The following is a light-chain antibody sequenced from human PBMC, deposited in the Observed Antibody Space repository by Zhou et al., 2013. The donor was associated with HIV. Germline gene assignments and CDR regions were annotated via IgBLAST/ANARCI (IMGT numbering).Light chain of an antibody. J-gene: IGKJ2*03. CDR2: AAS. V-gene: IGKV1-39*01. Sequence: DIQMTQSPSSLSASVGDRVTITCRASQSISSYLNWYQQKPGKAPKLLIYAASSLQSGVPSRFSGSGSGTEFTLTISSLQPDDSATYYCQQYNSHSSSFGQGTKLEIK. CDR3: QQYNSHSSS. CDR1: QSISSY.